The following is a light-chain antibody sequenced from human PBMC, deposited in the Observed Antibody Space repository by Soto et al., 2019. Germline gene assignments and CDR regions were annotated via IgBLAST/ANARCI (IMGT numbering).Light chain of an antibody. J-gene: IGKJ2*01. Sequence: DIQMTQSPYSLSASVGDRVTITCRASQSINSNLNWYQQKPGKAPKLLIYGASSLQSGVPSRFSGSGSVTDFTLIISSLQPEDFATYYCQQSYITPRTFGQGTKLEIK. CDR1: QSINSN. CDR3: QQSYITPRT. CDR2: GAS. V-gene: IGKV1-39*01.